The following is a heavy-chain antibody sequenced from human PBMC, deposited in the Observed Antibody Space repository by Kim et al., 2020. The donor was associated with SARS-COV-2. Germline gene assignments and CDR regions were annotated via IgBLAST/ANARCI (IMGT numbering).Heavy chain of an antibody. Sequence: GGSLRLSCAASGFTFSSYSMTWVRQAPGKGLEWVSSISSSSSYIYYADSVKGRFTISRDNAKNSLYLQMNSLRAEDTAVYYCAREGMLSTVVTPLLDYWGQGTLVTVSS. CDR2: ISSSSSYI. CDR1: GFTFSSYS. D-gene: IGHD2-21*02. CDR3: AREGMLSTVVTPLLDY. V-gene: IGHV3-21*01. J-gene: IGHJ4*02.